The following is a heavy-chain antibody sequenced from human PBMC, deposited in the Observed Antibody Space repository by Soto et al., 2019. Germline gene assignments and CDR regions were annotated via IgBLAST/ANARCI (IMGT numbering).Heavy chain of an antibody. Sequence: QVQLQESGPGLVKPSQTLSLTCTVSGGSISSGGYYWSWIRQHPGKGLEWIGYIYYSGSTYYNPSLKSRVTISVDTSKNQFSLKLSSVTAADTAVYYCARDSYYYGSGSPGGFDYWGQGTLVTVSS. D-gene: IGHD3-10*01. CDR2: IYYSGST. CDR3: ARDSYYYGSGSPGGFDY. CDR1: GGSISSGGYY. V-gene: IGHV4-31*03. J-gene: IGHJ4*02.